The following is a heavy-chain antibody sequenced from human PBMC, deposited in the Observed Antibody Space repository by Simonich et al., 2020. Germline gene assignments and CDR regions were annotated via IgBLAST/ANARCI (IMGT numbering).Heavy chain of an antibody. CDR2: KSYDGSNK. V-gene: IGHV3-30*07. J-gene: IGHJ3*02. CDR3: AREDLTGDAFDI. CDR1: GFTFSSYA. D-gene: IGHD7-27*01. Sequence: QVQLVESGGGVVQPGRSLRLSCAASGFTFSSYAMHWVRQAPSKGLEWVAVKSYDGSNKYYADSVKGRFTISRDNSKNTLYLQMNSLRAEDTAVYYCAREDLTGDAFDIWGQGTMVTVSS.